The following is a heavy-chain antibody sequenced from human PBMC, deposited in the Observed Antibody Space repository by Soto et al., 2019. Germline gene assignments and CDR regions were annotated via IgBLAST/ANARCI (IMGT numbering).Heavy chain of an antibody. J-gene: IGHJ4*02. CDR2: IAVGSGYT. D-gene: IGHD2-8*01. Sequence: AVKVSCKASGFTFTSSAFQWVRQARGQRLEWIGWIAVGSGYTNYAQRFQDRVTLTRDMSTATTYMELSRLTSEDTAIYYCAADATAWQQMVPSDYWGQGTLVTVSS. CDR3: AADATAWQQMVPSDY. V-gene: IGHV1-58*01. CDR1: GFTFTSSA.